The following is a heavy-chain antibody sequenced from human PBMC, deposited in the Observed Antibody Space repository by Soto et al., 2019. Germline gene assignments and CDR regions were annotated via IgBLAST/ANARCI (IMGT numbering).Heavy chain of an antibody. CDR3: ARDSGYIVVVPTHYFDY. Sequence: LRLSCAASGFTFRSYAMHWVRQAPGKGLEWVAVISYDGSNKYYADSVKGRFTISRDNSKNTLYLQMNSLRPDDTAVYYCARDSGYIVVVPTHYFDYWGQGTLVTVSS. CDR2: ISYDGSNK. V-gene: IGHV3-30-3*01. D-gene: IGHD2-15*01. CDR1: GFTFRSYA. J-gene: IGHJ4*02.